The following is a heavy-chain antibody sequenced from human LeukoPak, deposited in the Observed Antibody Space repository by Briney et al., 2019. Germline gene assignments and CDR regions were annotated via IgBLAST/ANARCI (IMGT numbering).Heavy chain of an antibody. D-gene: IGHD2/OR15-2a*01. CDR2: IYYSGRP. Sequence: SQTLSLTCPLSAGSITSYYSSSIRHPPRNGMESIGHIYYSGRPTYHPSLKTRATISVATPKNQFSLTLSSVTAPDTAVYYCAGHRHRAEYPYYFDYWGQGTLVTVSS. CDR3: AGHRHRAEYPYYFDY. CDR1: AGSITSYY. J-gene: IGHJ4*02. V-gene: IGHV4-59*08.